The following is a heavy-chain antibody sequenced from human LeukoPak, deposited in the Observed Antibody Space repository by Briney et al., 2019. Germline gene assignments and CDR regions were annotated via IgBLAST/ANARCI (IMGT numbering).Heavy chain of an antibody. CDR2: ISSSSSTI. CDR1: GFTFSSYS. V-gene: IGHV3-48*01. CDR3: AREYYDSSGYYPVPYYYYMDV. D-gene: IGHD3-22*01. Sequence: PGGSLRLSCAASGFTFSSYSMNWARQAPGKGLEWVSYISSSSSTIYYADSVKGRFTISRDNAKNSLYLQMNSLRAEDTAVYYCAREYYDSSGYYPVPYYYYMDVWGKGTTVTVSS. J-gene: IGHJ6*03.